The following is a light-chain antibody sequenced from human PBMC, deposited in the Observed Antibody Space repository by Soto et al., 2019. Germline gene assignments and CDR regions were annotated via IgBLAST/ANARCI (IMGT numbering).Light chain of an antibody. V-gene: IGKV1-39*01. CDR3: QQNYITPLT. J-gene: IGKJ4*02. CDR2: AAS. Sequence: DVQLTQSPSPLSASVGDRVSISCRASRAITNHLNWYPQKPGKAPILLVYAASTLETGVPSRFSGSGSGTHFTLTIDKLQPEDVATYFCQQNYITPLTFGGGTKVEI. CDR1: RAITNH.